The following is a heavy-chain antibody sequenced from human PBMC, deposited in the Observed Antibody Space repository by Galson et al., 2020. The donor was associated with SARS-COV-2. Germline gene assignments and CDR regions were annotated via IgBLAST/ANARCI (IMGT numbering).Heavy chain of an antibody. Sequence: SETLSLTCTVSGGSISSSSYYWGWIRQPPGKGLEWIGSIYYSGSTYYNPSLKSRVTISVDTSKNQFSLKLSSVTAADTAVYYCARVGYSYGPVYYYYGMDVWGQGTTVTVSS. V-gene: IGHV4-39*07. J-gene: IGHJ6*02. CDR3: ARVGYSYGPVYYYYGMDV. D-gene: IGHD5-18*01. CDR1: GGSISSSSYY. CDR2: IYYSGST.